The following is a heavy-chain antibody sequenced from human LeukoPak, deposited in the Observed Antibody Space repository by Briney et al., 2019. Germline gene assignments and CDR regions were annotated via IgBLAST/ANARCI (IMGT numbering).Heavy chain of an antibody. CDR1: GASTSSVDYY. Sequence: SQTLSLTCTVSGASTSSVDYYWTWIRQTPGEGLEWIGFIYHNGNTQHNPSLKSAITISIDTSKNQFSLTPSSVTAADTAVYYCARVRLEKVRAYYGMDVWGQGTTVTVSS. CDR3: ARVRLEKVRAYYGMDV. CDR2: IYHNGNT. D-gene: IGHD2-2*01. V-gene: IGHV4-30-4*01. J-gene: IGHJ6*02.